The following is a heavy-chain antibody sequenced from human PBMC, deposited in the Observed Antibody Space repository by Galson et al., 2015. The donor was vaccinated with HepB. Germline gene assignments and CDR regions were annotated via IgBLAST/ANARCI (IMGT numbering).Heavy chain of an antibody. V-gene: IGHV3-21*01. CDR3: ARSLGIGRYYFDY. CDR2: ISGSGTYI. J-gene: IGHJ4*02. D-gene: IGHD5/OR15-5a*01. Sequence: SLRLSCAASGFNFATYSMNWVRQAPGKGLEWVSSISGSGTYIYYADSVEGRFTVSRDNAKNSLYLQVNTLRAEDSAVYYCARSLGIGRYYFDYWGQGTLLTVSS. CDR1: GFNFATYS.